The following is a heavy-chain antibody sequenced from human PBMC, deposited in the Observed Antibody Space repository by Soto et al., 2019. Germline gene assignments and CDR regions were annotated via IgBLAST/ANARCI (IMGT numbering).Heavy chain of an antibody. CDR1: GFTFGDYA. CDR2: IRSKAYGGTT. J-gene: IGHJ6*02. V-gene: IGHV3-49*03. Sequence: PGGSLRLSCTASGFTFGDYAMSWFRQAPGKGLEWVGFIRSKAYGGTTEYAASVKGRFTISRDDSKSIAYLQMNSLKTEDTAVYYCTRKNGIAAAGRAPYYYYYHGMDVWGQGTTVTVSS. D-gene: IGHD6-13*01. CDR3: TRKNGIAAAGRAPYYYYYHGMDV.